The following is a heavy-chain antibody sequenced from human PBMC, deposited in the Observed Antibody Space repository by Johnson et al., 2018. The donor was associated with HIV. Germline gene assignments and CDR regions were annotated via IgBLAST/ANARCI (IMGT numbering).Heavy chain of an antibody. Sequence: VQLVESGGGLVQPGRSLRLPCTASGFTFGDYAMSWVRQAPGKGLEWVGFIRSKAYGGTTEYAASVKGRFTISRDNSKNTLYLQMNSLRAEDTAGYYCARAGEYDAVEIWGQGTMVTVSS. CDR2: IRSKAYGGTT. CDR3: ARAGEYDAVEI. D-gene: IGHD3-16*01. J-gene: IGHJ3*02. V-gene: IGHV3-49*04. CDR1: GFTFGDYA.